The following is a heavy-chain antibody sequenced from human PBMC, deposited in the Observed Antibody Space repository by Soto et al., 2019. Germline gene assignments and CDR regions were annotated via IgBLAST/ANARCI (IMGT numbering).Heavy chain of an antibody. D-gene: IGHD2-2*02. V-gene: IGHV3-30*18. Sequence: QDHLVESGGDVVQPGTSLRLSCAASGFTFNTYGMHWVRQAPGKGLEWVAVISYDGSDKFYADSVKGRFTISRDNSKNTLYLQMSSLRAEDTAIYYCAKSPNFYCSSPNCYKYYFDYWGQGTLVTVSS. J-gene: IGHJ4*02. CDR3: AKSPNFYCSSPNCYKYYFDY. CDR1: GFTFNTYG. CDR2: ISYDGSDK.